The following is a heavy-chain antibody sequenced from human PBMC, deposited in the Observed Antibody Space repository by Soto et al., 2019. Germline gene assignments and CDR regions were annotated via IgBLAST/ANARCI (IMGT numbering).Heavy chain of an antibody. D-gene: IGHD4-17*01. CDR2: ISAYNGNT. Sequence: ASVKVSCKASGYTFTSYGISWVRQAPGQGLEWMGWISAYNGNTNYAQKLQGRVTMTTDTSTSTAYMELRSLRSDDTAVYYCARDRYGDGDLIWDYWGQGTLVTVSS. CDR1: GYTFTSYG. CDR3: ARDRYGDGDLIWDY. V-gene: IGHV1-18*01. J-gene: IGHJ4*02.